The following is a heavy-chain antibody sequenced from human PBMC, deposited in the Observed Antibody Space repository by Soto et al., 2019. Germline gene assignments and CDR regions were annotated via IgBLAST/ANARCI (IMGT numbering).Heavy chain of an antibody. D-gene: IGHD3-9*01. CDR2: INHSGST. Sequence: QVQLQQWGAGLLKPSETLSLTCAVYGGSFSGYYWSWIRQPPGKGLEWIGEINHSGSTNYNPSLKSRVTISVDTSKNQFSLKLSSVTAADTAVYYCARVYYDILTRYYRGRYFDYWGQGTLVTVSS. CDR3: ARVYYDILTRYYRGRYFDY. CDR1: GGSFSGYY. V-gene: IGHV4-34*01. J-gene: IGHJ4*02.